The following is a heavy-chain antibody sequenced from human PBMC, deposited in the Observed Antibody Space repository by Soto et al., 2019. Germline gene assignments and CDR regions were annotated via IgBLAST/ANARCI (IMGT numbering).Heavy chain of an antibody. Sequence: QAQLVQSGAEVQKPGASVKVSCKASGYAFTRFTIHWVRQAPGQRLEWMGSINTGNGNTRFLQKFQGRVTFTRDTSANTAYMELSSLISEDTAVYYCARPKDYDDCRDLWGQGTLVTVSS. V-gene: IGHV1-3*04. J-gene: IGHJ4*02. D-gene: IGHD3-22*01. CDR2: INTGNGNT. CDR1: GYAFTRFT. CDR3: ARPKDYDDCRDL.